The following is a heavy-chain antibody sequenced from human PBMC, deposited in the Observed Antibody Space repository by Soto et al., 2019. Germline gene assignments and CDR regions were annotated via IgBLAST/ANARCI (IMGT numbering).Heavy chain of an antibody. CDR2: MNPNSGNT. J-gene: IGHJ6*02. D-gene: IGHD6-13*01. CDR3: ARGRFGYSSSWYHSSGPTRTSGMDV. V-gene: IGHV1-8*01. CDR1: GYTFTSYD. Sequence: ASVKVSCKASGYTFTSYDINWVRQATGQGLEWMGWMNPNSGNTGYAQKFQGRVTMTRNTSISTAYMELSSLRSEDTAVYYCARGRFGYSSSWYHSSGPTRTSGMDVWGQGTTVTVSS.